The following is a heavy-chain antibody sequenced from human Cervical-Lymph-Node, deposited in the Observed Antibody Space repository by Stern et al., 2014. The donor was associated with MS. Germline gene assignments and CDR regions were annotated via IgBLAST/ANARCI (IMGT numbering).Heavy chain of an antibody. D-gene: IGHD4-17*01. CDR2: ISGSGGST. Sequence: EMQLVESGGGLVQPGGSLRLSCAASGFTFSSYAMSWVRQAPGKGLEWVSAISGSGGSTYYADSVKCRFTISRDNSKNTLYLQMNSLRAEDTAVYYCAKQLSLYGDYEYWGQGTLVTVSS. CDR1: GFTFSSYA. J-gene: IGHJ4*02. V-gene: IGHV3-23*04. CDR3: AKQLSLYGDYEY.